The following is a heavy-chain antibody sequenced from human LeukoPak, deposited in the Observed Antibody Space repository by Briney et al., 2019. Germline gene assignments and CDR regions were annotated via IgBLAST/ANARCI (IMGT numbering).Heavy chain of an antibody. Sequence: GGSLRLSCAASGFTFSSYAMHWVRQAPGKGLEWVAVISYDGSNKYYADSVKGRFTISRDNSKNTLYLQMNSLRAEDTAVYYCARDRRSSSSWMGHFDHWGQGTLVTVSP. D-gene: IGHD6-13*01. V-gene: IGHV3-30-3*01. CDR1: GFTFSSYA. J-gene: IGHJ4*02. CDR2: ISYDGSNK. CDR3: ARDRRSSSSWMGHFDH.